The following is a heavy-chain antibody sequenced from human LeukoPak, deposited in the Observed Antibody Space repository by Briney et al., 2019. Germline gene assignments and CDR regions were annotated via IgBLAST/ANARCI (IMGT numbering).Heavy chain of an antibody. D-gene: IGHD3-10*01. V-gene: IGHV4-39*01. CDR1: GGSISSSSYY. CDR2: IYYSGST. Sequence: ASETLPLTCTVSGGSISSSSYYWGWIRQHPGMGLEWIGSIYYSGSTYYNPSLNSRVTISVDRSKNQSSLKLSSVTAADTAVYYCASELAGIFDYWGQGTLVTVSS. J-gene: IGHJ4*02. CDR3: ASELAGIFDY.